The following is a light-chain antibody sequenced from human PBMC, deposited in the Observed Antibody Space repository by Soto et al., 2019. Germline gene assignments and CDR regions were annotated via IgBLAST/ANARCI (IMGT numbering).Light chain of an antibody. J-gene: IGKJ5*01. V-gene: IGKV3-15*01. CDR2: GAS. CDR1: QSVSTS. CDR3: QQYHHWPPIT. Sequence: EILMTQSPATLSVPPGESATLSCRASQSVSTSLAWYQQNPGQAPRLLIYGASTRATDIPARFSGSGSGTEFTLTISSLQSEDFAVYYCQQYHHWPPITFGQGTRLEIK.